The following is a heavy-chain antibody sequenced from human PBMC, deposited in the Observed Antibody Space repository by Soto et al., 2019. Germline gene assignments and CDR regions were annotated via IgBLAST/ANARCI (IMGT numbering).Heavy chain of an antibody. J-gene: IGHJ3*02. CDR3: ARGRTGTVTTSGDAFDI. CDR2: IYYSGST. CDR1: GGSISSYY. V-gene: IGHV4-59*12. Sequence: PSETLSLTCTVSGGSISSYYWSWIRQPPGKGLEWIGYIYYSGSTNYNPSLKSRVTISVDTSKNQFSLKLSSVTAADTAVYYCARGRTGTVTTSGDAFDIWGQGTMVTVSS. D-gene: IGHD4-17*01.